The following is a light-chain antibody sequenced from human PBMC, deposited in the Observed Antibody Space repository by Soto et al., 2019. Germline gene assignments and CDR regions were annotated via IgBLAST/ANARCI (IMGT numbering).Light chain of an antibody. V-gene: IGLV2-18*02. J-gene: IGLJ7*01. CDR3: ISYTSSSTWV. CDR2: EVT. Sequence: QSVLTQPPSVSGSPGQSVTISCTGTSSAVGGYNRVSWYQQPPGTAPKLIIYEVTYRPSGVPDRFSGSKSGNTASLTISGLQAEDEADYYCISYTSSSTWVFGGGTQLTVL. CDR1: SSAVGGYNR.